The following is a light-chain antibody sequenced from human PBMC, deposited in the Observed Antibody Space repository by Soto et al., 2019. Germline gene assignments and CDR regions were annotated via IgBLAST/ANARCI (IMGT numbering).Light chain of an antibody. CDR2: ADT. Sequence: QSVLTQPPSVSGAPGQRVTISCTGSSSNIGTGYLVHWYQQIPGTAPKLLIYADTNRPSGVPDRFSGSKSGTSASLAITGLQAEDEAYYYCCSYAGNYTLLFGGGTKLTVL. CDR1: SSNIGTGYL. V-gene: IGLV1-40*01. J-gene: IGLJ2*01. CDR3: CSYAGNYTLL.